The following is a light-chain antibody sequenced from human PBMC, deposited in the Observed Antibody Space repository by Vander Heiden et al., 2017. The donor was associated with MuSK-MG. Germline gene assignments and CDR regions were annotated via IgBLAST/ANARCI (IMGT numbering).Light chain of an antibody. CDR1: NSDIGFYNY. CDR3: ASYAGGFV. V-gene: IGLV2-8*01. Sequence: QSALAQPPSASGSPGQSVTISCTGTNSDIGFYNYVSWYQQHPGKAPKRRIFAVTERPSGVSHRFSGSKSGNTAYLTVSGLQAEDEADYYCASYAGGFVFGTGTKVSVL. CDR2: AVT. J-gene: IGLJ1*01.